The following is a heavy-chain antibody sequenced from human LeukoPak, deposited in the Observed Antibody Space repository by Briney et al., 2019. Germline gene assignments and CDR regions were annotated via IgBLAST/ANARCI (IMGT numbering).Heavy chain of an antibody. CDR3: AGLVGRYSSGLYYYYFDY. CDR1: GDSINSLDL. V-gene: IGHV4-4*02. CDR2: MYLSGTT. D-gene: IGHD3-22*01. Sequence: SGTLSLTCTVSGDSINSLDLWSWVRQPPGKGLEWIGEMYLSGTTHSNPSVKSRVAISIDKSKNQFFLNLSSVTAADTAVYYCAGLVGRYSSGLYYYYFDYWGQGTLVTVSS. J-gene: IGHJ4*02.